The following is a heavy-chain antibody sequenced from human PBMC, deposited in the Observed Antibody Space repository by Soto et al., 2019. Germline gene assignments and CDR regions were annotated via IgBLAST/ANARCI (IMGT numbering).Heavy chain of an antibody. V-gene: IGHV1-69*12. D-gene: IGHD5-18*01. J-gene: IGHJ5*02. CDR3: ARESPPSQLWLRAMYNWFDP. CDR1: GGTFSSYA. Sequence: QVQLVQSGAEVKKPGSSVKVSCKASGGTFSSYAISWVRQAPGQGLEWMGGIIPIFGTANYAQKFQGRVTITADESTSTAYMELSSLISEDTAVYYCARESPPSQLWLRAMYNWFDPWGQGTLVTVSS. CDR2: IIPIFGTA.